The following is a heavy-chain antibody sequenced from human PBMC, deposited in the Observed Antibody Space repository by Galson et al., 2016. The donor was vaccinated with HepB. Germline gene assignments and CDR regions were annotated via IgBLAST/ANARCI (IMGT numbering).Heavy chain of an antibody. J-gene: IGHJ4*02. CDR2: IYHSGNT. CDR3: AGHDDSDWDY. V-gene: IGHV4-39*01. CDR1: GGSIRGSIYY. Sequence: SETLSLTCTVSGGSIRGSIYYWGWIRQPPGKGLEWIGSIYHSGNTYYSPSLSPSLKSRVTISVDTSKNQFSLKLRSVTAADTAVYYCAGHDDSDWDYWGQGTLVTVSP. D-gene: IGHD3-9*01.